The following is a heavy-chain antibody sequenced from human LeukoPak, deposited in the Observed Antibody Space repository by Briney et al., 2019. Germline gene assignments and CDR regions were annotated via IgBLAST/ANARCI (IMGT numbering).Heavy chain of an antibody. Sequence: GGSLRLSCAASGFTFSSYAMSWVRQAPGKGLEWVSAISGNGGDTYDADSVKGRFTISRDNSRDTLYLQMNSLRAEDTAVYYCAKDTSIGRYCTNGICSPFDYWGQGTLVTVSS. CDR3: AKDTSIGRYCTNGICSPFDY. D-gene: IGHD2-8*01. CDR2: ISGNGGDT. V-gene: IGHV3-23*01. CDR1: GFTFSSYA. J-gene: IGHJ4*02.